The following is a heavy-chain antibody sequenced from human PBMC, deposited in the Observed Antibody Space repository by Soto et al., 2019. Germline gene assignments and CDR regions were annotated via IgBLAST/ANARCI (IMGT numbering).Heavy chain of an antibody. D-gene: IGHD6-19*01. V-gene: IGHV3-30*18. CDR3: AKGSTRGWSPIGPVDV. CDR2: LSYDGSNK. J-gene: IGHJ3*01. CDR1: GFTFSSYA. Sequence: QVQLVESGGGVVQPGRSLRLSCAASGFTFSSYAMHWVRQAPGKGLEWVAVLSYDGSNKYYTDSGKGRFNISSVNSKNTLYLLVNILRAVDTAVYYCAKGSTRGWSPIGPVDVWCQGTMVTVSS.